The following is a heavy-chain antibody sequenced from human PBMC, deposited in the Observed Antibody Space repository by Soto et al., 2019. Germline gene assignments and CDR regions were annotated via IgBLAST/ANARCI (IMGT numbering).Heavy chain of an antibody. D-gene: IGHD4-17*01. Sequence: LRLSCAASGFTVSSNYMSWVRQAPGKGLEWVSVIYSDGRSTNYADSVKGRFTISRDNTKNTLYLQMNSLRAEDTAVYYCARVDYGSDAFDIWGQGTMVTVSS. V-gene: IGHV3-74*01. CDR3: ARVDYGSDAFDI. CDR1: GFTVSSNY. CDR2: IYSDGRST. J-gene: IGHJ3*02.